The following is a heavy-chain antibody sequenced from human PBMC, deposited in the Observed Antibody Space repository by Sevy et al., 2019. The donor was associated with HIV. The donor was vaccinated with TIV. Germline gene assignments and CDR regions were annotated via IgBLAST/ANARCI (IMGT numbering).Heavy chain of an antibody. CDR2: IYYSGST. V-gene: IGHV4-61*01. CDR1: GGSVSSGSYY. Sequence: SETLSLTCTVSGGSVSSGSYYWSWIRQPPGKGLEWIGYIYYSGSTNYNPSLKSRVTISVDTSKNQFSLKLSSVTAADTAVYYWARVRKAARLIDYWGQGTLVTVSS. J-gene: IGHJ4*02. D-gene: IGHD6-6*01. CDR3: ARVRKAARLIDY.